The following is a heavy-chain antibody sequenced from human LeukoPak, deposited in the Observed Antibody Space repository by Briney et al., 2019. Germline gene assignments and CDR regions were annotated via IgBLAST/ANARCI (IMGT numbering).Heavy chain of an antibody. V-gene: IGHV3-23*01. D-gene: IGHD3-9*01. CDR2: ISGSGGST. Sequence: GGSLRLSCAASGFTFSSYAMSWVRQAPGKGLEWVSAISGSGGSTYYADSVKGRFTISRDNSKNTLYLQMNSLRAEDTAVYYCALPYYDILTGYYKGGAFDFWGQGTMVTVSS. CDR3: ALPYYDILTGYYKGGAFDF. J-gene: IGHJ3*01. CDR1: GFTFSSYA.